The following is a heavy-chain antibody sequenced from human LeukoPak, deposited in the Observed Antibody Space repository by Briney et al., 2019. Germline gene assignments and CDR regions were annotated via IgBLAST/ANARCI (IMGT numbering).Heavy chain of an antibody. Sequence: SETLSLTCAISAASFSSHYWTWIRQSPGKGLEWIGYVSYIGSTNYNPSLKSRVTISIDTSRNQFSLKLRSVTAADTAVYYCARDLVTVTKGFDIWGQGTMVSVSS. CDR1: AASFSSHY. J-gene: IGHJ3*02. D-gene: IGHD4-17*01. CDR3: ARDLVTVTKGFDI. CDR2: VSYIGST. V-gene: IGHV4-59*11.